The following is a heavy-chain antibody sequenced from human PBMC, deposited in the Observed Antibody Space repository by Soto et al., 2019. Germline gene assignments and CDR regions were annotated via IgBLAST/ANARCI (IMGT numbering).Heavy chain of an antibody. J-gene: IGHJ2*01. CDR2: IYYSGST. V-gene: IGHV4-30-4*01. CDR1: GGSISSGDYY. D-gene: IGHD6-13*01. Sequence: QVQLQESGPGLVKPSQTLSLTCTVSGGSISSGDYYWSWIRQPPGKGLEWIGYIYYSGSTYYNPSLKSRVTISVDTSKNQFSLKLSSVTAADTAVYYCASAPIAAADLWYFDLWGRGTLVTVSS. CDR3: ASAPIAAADLWYFDL.